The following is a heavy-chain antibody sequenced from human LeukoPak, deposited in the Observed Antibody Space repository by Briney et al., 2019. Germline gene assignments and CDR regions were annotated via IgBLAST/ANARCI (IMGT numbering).Heavy chain of an antibody. D-gene: IGHD3-3*01. J-gene: IGHJ4*02. V-gene: IGHV3-23*01. CDR2: ISGSGGST. CDR3: AKGSRTIFGVAWYYFDY. CDR1: GFTFSSYA. Sequence: GGSLILSCAASGFTFSSYAMSWVRQAPGKGLEWVSAISGSGGSTYYADSVKGRFTISRDNSKNTLYLQMNSLRAEDTAVYYCAKGSRTIFGVAWYYFDYWGQGTLVTVSS.